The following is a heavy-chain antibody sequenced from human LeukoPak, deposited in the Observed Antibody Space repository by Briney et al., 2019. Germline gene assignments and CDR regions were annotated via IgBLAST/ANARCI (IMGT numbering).Heavy chain of an antibody. V-gene: IGHV3-23*01. CDR3: ARGPSGYHNT. CDR1: GFTFSSYG. CDR2: LSGSAGTT. D-gene: IGHD5-12*01. J-gene: IGHJ4*02. Sequence: GGSLRLSCAASGFTFSSYGMSWVRQAPGKGLEWVSALSGSAGTTYYADSVKGRFTISRDNSKNTLYLQMNSLRAEDTAVYYCARGPSGYHNTGGQGTLVTVSS.